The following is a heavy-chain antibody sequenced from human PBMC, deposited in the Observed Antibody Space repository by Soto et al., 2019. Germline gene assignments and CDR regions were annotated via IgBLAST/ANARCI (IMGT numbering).Heavy chain of an antibody. Sequence: QLQLQESGPGLVKPSETLSLTCTVSGGSISSSSYYWGWIRQPPGKGLEWIGSIYYSGSTYYHPSLKSRVTICVDTSTNQFSLKLSSVTAADTAVYYCVYTYSNYYFDYWGQGTLVTVAS. CDR2: IYYSGST. V-gene: IGHV4-39*01. J-gene: IGHJ4*02. CDR1: GGSISSSSYY. D-gene: IGHD4-4*01. CDR3: VYTYSNYYFDY.